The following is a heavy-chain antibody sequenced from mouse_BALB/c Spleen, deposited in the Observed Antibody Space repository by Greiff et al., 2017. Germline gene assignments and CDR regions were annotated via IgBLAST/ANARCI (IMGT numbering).Heavy chain of an antibody. CDR2: ISSGGSYT. J-gene: IGHJ4*01. CDR3: ARDYYGTNTKGAMDY. Sequence: EVKVEESGGGLVKPGGSLKLSCAASGFTFSSYAMSWVRQTPEKRLEWVATISSGGSYTYYPDSVKGRFTISRDNAKNTLYLQMSSLRSEDTAMYYCARDYYGTNTKGAMDYWGQGTSVTVSS. CDR1: GFTFSSYA. D-gene: IGHD1-1*01. V-gene: IGHV5-9-3*01.